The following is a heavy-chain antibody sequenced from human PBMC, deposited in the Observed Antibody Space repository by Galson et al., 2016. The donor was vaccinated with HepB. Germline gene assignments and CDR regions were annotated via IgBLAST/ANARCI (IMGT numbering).Heavy chain of an antibody. Sequence: SLRLSCAGFGFTFRSYWMSWVRQAPGKGLEWVANIKHDGSEKYYVDSVKGRFTISRDNAENSLYLQMNSLRAEDTAVYFCARDRQLVRGNIIRGGRDFDCWGQGTLVTVSS. V-gene: IGHV3-7*01. J-gene: IGHJ4*02. CDR3: ARDRQLVRGNIIRGGRDFDC. CDR2: IKHDGSEK. D-gene: IGHD3-10*01. CDR1: GFTFRSYW.